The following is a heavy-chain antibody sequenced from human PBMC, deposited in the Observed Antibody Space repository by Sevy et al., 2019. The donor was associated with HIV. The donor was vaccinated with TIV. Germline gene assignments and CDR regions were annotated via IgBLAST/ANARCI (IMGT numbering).Heavy chain of an antibody. Sequence: GGSLRLSCAASGFTFSSYAMHGVRQAPGKGREWVAVISYDGSNKYYADSVKGRFTISRDNSKNTLYLQVKSLRTEDTAVYYCARDQHDYAGNLRTGWFDPWGQGTLVTVSS. CDR1: GFTFSSYA. J-gene: IGHJ5*02. V-gene: IGHV3-30-3*01. CDR3: ARDQHDYAGNLRTGWFDP. CDR2: ISYDGSNK. D-gene: IGHD4-17*01.